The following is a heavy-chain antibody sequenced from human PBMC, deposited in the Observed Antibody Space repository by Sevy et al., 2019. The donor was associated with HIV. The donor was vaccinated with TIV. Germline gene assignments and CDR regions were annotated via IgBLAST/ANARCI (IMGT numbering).Heavy chain of an antibody. CDR2: TYYRSKWYN. CDR3: ARGNYYDSSGYYGAFDI. D-gene: IGHD3-22*01. J-gene: IGHJ3*02. Sequence: QSQTLSLTCAISGDSVSSNSAAWNWIRQSPSRGLEWLGRTYYRSKWYNDYAVSVKSRITTNPDTSKNQFSLQLNSVTPEDTAVYYCARGNYYDSSGYYGAFDIWGQGTMVTVSS. V-gene: IGHV6-1*01. CDR1: GDSVSSNSAA.